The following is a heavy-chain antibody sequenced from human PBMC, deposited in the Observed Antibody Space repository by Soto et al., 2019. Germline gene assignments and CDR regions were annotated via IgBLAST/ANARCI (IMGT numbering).Heavy chain of an antibody. CDR2: IYYSGST. Sequence: QVQLQESGPGLVKPSETLSLTCTVSGGSISSYYWSWIRQPPGKGLEWIGYIYYSGSTNYNPSLKSRVTISVDTSKNHFSLKLSSVTAADTAVYYCARDEMGDGYSWGNRFDPWGQGTLVTVSS. CDR1: GGSISSYY. CDR3: ARDEMGDGYSWGNRFDP. J-gene: IGHJ5*02. D-gene: IGHD3-16*01. V-gene: IGHV4-59*01.